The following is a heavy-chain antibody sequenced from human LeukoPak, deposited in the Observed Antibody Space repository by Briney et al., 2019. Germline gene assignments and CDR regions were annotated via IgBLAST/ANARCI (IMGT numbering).Heavy chain of an antibody. CDR1: GFTFDDYA. CDR3: AKDMGYDILTGYLVY. J-gene: IGHJ4*02. D-gene: IGHD3-9*01. Sequence: GGSLRLSCAASGFTFDDYAMHWVRQAPGKGLEWVSGISWNSGSIGYADSVKGRFTISRDNAKNSLYLQMNSLRAEDMALYYCAKDMGYDILTGYLVYWGQGILVTVSS. CDR2: ISWNSGSI. V-gene: IGHV3-9*03.